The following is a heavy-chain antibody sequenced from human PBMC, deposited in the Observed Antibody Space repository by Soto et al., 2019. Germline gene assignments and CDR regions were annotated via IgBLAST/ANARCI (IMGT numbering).Heavy chain of an antibody. CDR2: IYYSGST. CDR1: GGSIISSSYY. CDR3: ARRGGATIMDY. V-gene: IGHV4-39*01. D-gene: IGHD5-12*01. J-gene: IGHJ4*02. Sequence: PSETLSLTCTVSGGSIISSSYYWDWIRQPPGKGLEWIGSIYYSGSTYYNPSLKSRVTISVDTSKKQFSLKLSSVTAADTAVYYCARRGGATIMDYWGQGTLVTSPQ.